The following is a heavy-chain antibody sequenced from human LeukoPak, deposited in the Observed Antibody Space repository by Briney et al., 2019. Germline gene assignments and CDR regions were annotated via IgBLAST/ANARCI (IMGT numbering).Heavy chain of an antibody. CDR3: ARVGQRDGSNWIDY. Sequence: SHTLSLTCAVSGGSISSGDYSWSWIRQPPGKGLEWIGYIYYSGSTSYNPSLKSRVTISVDTSKNHFSLRLSSVTAADTAVYYCARVGQRDGSNWIDYWGQGTLVTVSS. CDR2: IYYSGST. J-gene: IGHJ4*02. V-gene: IGHV4-61*03. D-gene: IGHD6-13*01. CDR1: GGSISSGDYS.